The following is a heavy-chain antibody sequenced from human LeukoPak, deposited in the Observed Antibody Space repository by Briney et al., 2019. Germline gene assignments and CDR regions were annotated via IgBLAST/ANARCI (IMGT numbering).Heavy chain of an antibody. V-gene: IGHV4-61*02. D-gene: IGHD6-13*01. CDR3: ARDVRASGGYSSSLKGYFDL. J-gene: IGHJ2*01. CDR1: GGSISSGSYY. Sequence: PSETLSLTCTVSGGSISSGSYYWSWIRQPAGKGLEWIGRIYTSGSTNYNPSLKSRVTISVDTSKNQFSLKLSSVTAADTAVYYCARDVRASGGYSSSLKGYFDLWGRGTLVTVSS. CDR2: IYTSGST.